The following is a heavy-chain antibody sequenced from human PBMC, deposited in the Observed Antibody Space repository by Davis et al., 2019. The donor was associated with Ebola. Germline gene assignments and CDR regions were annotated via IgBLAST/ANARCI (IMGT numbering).Heavy chain of an antibody. CDR3: ARDHVVAGVIFDF. CDR2: IKYDGTEK. D-gene: IGHD6-19*01. Sequence: GESLKISCAASGFTFSDYWMNWVRQAPGKGLEWVANIKYDGTEKYYVDSVKGRFTISRDNAKNPLYLQMSNLRAEDTAMYYCARDHVVAGVIFDFWGQGTLVTVSS. J-gene: IGHJ4*02. V-gene: IGHV3-7*03. CDR1: GFTFSDYW.